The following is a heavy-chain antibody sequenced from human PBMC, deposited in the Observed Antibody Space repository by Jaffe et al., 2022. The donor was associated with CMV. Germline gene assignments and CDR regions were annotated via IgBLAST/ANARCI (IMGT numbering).Heavy chain of an antibody. D-gene: IGHD3-22*01. CDR1: GGPFSGYY. CDR3: ARVSHYSDGRGSYSGVDGLFDY. CDR2: VNDRGST. J-gene: IGHJ4*02. Sequence: QVQLQQWGAGLLKPSETLSLTCVVSGGPFSGYYWSWIRQSPGKRLEWLGEVNDRGSTNYNPSLTSRLSMSVDTSKNQFSLTLTSVTAADTAVYYCARVSHYSDGRGSYSGVDGLFDYWGQGTLVTVSS. V-gene: IGHV4-34*01.